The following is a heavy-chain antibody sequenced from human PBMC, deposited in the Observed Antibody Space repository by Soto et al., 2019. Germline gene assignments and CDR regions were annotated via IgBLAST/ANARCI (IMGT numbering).Heavy chain of an antibody. Sequence: SETLSLTCTVSSAPVSSTTYTWGWIRQPPGKGLEWVASVYYGGRSYYNPTLNSRVTISVDTSKNQFSLKMTSVTAADTAVYYCARAYYDTKGYSLDPWGQGTLVTVSS. V-gene: IGHV4-39*01. J-gene: IGHJ5*02. CDR2: VYYGGRS. D-gene: IGHD3-16*01. CDR1: SAPVSSTTYT. CDR3: ARAYYDTKGYSLDP.